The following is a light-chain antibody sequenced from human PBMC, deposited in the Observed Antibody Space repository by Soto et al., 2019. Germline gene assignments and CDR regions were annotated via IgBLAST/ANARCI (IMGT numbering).Light chain of an antibody. V-gene: IGKV3-20*01. CDR1: QSVSSSY. CDR2: GAS. Sequence: EIVLTQSPGTLSLSPGERATLSCRASQSVSSSYLAWYQQKPGQAPRLLIYGASSRATGIPDRFSGSGSGTDFTLTISRLEPEDLAVYYCQQYNDWPLTFGQGTKVDIK. J-gene: IGKJ1*01. CDR3: QQYNDWPLT.